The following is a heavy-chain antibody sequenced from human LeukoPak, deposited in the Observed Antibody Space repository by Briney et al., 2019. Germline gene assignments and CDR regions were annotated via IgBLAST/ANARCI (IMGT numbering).Heavy chain of an antibody. D-gene: IGHD3-22*01. Sequence: ASVKVSCKASGGTFSSNAISWVRQAPGQGLEWMGRIIPIFGTANYAQKFQGRVTITTDESTSTAYMELSSLRSEDTAVYYCARVGRPYYYDSSGYYAYFDYWGQGTLVTVSS. CDR2: IIPIFGTA. J-gene: IGHJ4*02. CDR3: ARVGRPYYYDSSGYYAYFDY. CDR1: GGTFSSNA. V-gene: IGHV1-69*05.